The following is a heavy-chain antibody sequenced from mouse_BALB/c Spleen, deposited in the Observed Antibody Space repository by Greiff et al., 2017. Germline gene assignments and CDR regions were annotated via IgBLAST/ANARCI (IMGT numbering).Heavy chain of an antibody. V-gene: IGHV5-17*02. CDR2: ISSGSSTI. CDR3: ARWDDDYDGFAY. Sequence: EVMLVESGGGLVQPGGSRKLSCAASGFTFSSFGMHWVRQAPEKGLEWVAYISSGSSTIYYADTVKGRFTISRDNPKNTLFLQMTSLRSEDTAMYYCARWDDDYDGFAYWGQGTLVTVSA. D-gene: IGHD2-4*01. J-gene: IGHJ3*01. CDR1: GFTFSSFG.